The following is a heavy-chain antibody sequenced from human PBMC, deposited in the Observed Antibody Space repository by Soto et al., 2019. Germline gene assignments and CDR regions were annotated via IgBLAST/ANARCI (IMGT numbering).Heavy chain of an antibody. V-gene: IGHV3-30*18. Sequence: GGSLRLSCAASGLTFSTYGFHWVRQAPGKGLEWVAVISNDVRNIHYAESVKGRFTISRDNSKNTLYLQMNSLRPNDTAVYYCVKDSLGGMTPVFMPGPDWGQGTLVTVSS. CDR3: VKDSLGGMTPVFMPGPD. CDR1: GLTFSTYG. D-gene: IGHD2-2*01. J-gene: IGHJ4*02. CDR2: ISNDVRNI.